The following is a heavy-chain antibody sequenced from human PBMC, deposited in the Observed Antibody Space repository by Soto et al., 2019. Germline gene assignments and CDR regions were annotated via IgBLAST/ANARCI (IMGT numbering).Heavy chain of an antibody. CDR2: IKQDGSEI. Sequence: GGSLRLSCAASGFTFSRYWMTWVRQAPGKGLEWVANIKQDGSEIYYVDSVKGRFTISRDNAENSLYLQMNSLRAEDTAVYYCARDPVCSGGSCYDYWGQGTLVTVSS. CDR1: GFTFSRYW. J-gene: IGHJ4*02. V-gene: IGHV3-7*01. CDR3: ARDPVCSGGSCYDY. D-gene: IGHD2-15*01.